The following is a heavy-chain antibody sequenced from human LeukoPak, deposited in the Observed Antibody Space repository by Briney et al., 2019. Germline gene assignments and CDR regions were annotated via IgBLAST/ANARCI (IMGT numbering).Heavy chain of an antibody. J-gene: IGHJ4*02. D-gene: IGHD3-10*01. CDR3: ARVSSGLLWFGELFAPDY. CDR2: IYYNGST. CDR1: GGSFSGYY. Sequence: RASETLSLTCAVYGGSFSGYYWSWIRQPPGKGLEWIGYIYYNGSTNYNPSLKSRVTISVDTSKNQFSLKLSSVTAADTAVYYCARVSSGLLWFGELFAPDYWGQGTLVTVSS. V-gene: IGHV4-59*01.